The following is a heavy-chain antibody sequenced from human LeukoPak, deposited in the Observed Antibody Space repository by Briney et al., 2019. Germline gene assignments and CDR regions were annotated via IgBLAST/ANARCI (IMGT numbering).Heavy chain of an antibody. CDR3: ARASLILKGPQKLYYFDY. V-gene: IGHV4-59*01. CDR1: DGSITNYY. Sequence: SETLSLTCAVSDGSITNYYWSWIRQPPGKGLEWIGYIYYSGSTDYNSSLKSRVTISVDMSKNQFSLNLSSVTAADTAVYYCARASLILKGPQKLYYFDYWGQGTLVSVSS. D-gene: IGHD3/OR15-3a*01. J-gene: IGHJ4*02. CDR2: IYYSGST.